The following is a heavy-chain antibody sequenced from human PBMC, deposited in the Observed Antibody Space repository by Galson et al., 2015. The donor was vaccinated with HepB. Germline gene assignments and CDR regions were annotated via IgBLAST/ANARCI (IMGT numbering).Heavy chain of an antibody. CDR2: ISYDGSNK. J-gene: IGHJ6*01. V-gene: IGHV3-30*04. Sequence: SLRLSCAASGFTFSSYAMHWVRQAPGKGLEWVAVISYDGSNKYYADSVKGRFTISRDNSKNTLYLQMNSLRAEDTAVYYCARVVQHVDTAMVDYYGM. D-gene: IGHD5-18*01. CDR1: GFTFSSYA. CDR3: ARVVQHVDTAMVDYYGM.